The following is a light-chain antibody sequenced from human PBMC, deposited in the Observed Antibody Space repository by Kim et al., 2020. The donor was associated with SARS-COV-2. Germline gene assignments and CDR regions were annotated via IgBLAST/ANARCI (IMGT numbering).Light chain of an antibody. CDR1: QRITNS. CDR3: QKYNSAPWT. J-gene: IGKJ1*01. V-gene: IGKV1-27*01. CDR2: AAS. Sequence: DIQMTQSPSSLSVSVGDRVTITCRASQRITNSLAWYQQKPGKVPQLLIYAASALQSGVPSRFSGSGSGTDFTLTISSLQPEDVATYYCQKYNSAPWTFGQGTKVDIK.